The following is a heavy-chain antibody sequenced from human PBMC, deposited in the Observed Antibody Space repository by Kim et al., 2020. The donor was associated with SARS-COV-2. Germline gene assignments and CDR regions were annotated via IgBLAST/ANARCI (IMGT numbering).Heavy chain of an antibody. D-gene: IGHD5-18*01. CDR2: ISSNGGST. CDR3: VKDIGYSYGSLSAFDI. V-gene: IGHV3-64D*09. CDR1: GFTFSSYA. Sequence: GGSLRLSCSASGFTFSSYAMHWVRQAPGKGLEYVSAISSNGGSTYYADSVKGRFTISRDNSKNTLYLQMSSLRAEDTAVYYCVKDIGYSYGSLSAFDIWGQGTMVTVSS. J-gene: IGHJ3*02.